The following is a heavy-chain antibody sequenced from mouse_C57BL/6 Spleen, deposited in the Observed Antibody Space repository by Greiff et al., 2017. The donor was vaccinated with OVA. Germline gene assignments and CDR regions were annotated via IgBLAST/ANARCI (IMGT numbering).Heavy chain of an antibody. CDR1: GFNIKDDY. D-gene: IGHD1-1*01. V-gene: IGHV14-4*01. CDR2: IDPENGDT. J-gene: IGHJ1*03. CDR3: TTHDYGSSPWYFDV. Sequence: VQLQQSGAELVRPGASVKLSCTASGFNIKDDYMHWVKQRPEQGLEWIGWIDPENGDTEYASKFQGKATITADTSSNTAYLQLSSLTSEDTAVYYCTTHDYGSSPWYFDVWGTGTTVTVSS.